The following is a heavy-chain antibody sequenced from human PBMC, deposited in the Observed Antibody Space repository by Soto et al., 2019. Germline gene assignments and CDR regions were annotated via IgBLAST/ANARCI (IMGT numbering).Heavy chain of an antibody. CDR2: IKSNIDVGAT. V-gene: IGHV3-15*07. CDR1: GFSFHLAW. J-gene: IGHJ4*02. CDR3: KTDALTRQSTDN. D-gene: IGHD3-9*01. Sequence: EVQLVESGGGLVKPGGSLRLSCAASGFSFHLAWLNWVRQAPGKGPEWVGLIKSNIDVGATDYAAPVEGRFTISRDDSKNTLYLQMNSLRTEDTAVYYCKTDALTRQSTDNWGQGTLVTVSS.